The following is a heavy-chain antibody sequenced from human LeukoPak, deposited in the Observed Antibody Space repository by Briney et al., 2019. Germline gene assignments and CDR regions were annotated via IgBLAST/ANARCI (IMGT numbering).Heavy chain of an antibody. D-gene: IGHD2-2*01. CDR1: GYSIISGNY. V-gene: IGHV4-38-2*02. Sequence: SETLSLTCTVSGYSIISGNYWGWIRQSPGKGLEWIGSILHSGSTYYNPSLKSRVTISLDTSKNQFSVKLSSVTAADTAVYYCARRCISTSCYLYWGQGTLVTVSS. CDR3: ARRCISTSCYLY. CDR2: ILHSGST. J-gene: IGHJ4*02.